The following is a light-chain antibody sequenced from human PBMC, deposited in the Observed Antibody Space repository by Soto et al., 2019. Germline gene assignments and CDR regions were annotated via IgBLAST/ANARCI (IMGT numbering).Light chain of an antibody. V-gene: IGKV3-20*01. Sequence: EIVLTQSPGTLSLSPGERATLSCRASQSISSSYLAWYQQIPGQAPRLLIYGESRATGIPDRFSGSVSGTDFTLTISRLEPEDFAVYHCQQYAGSSWTFGQGTKVDIK. CDR1: QSISSSY. CDR3: QQYAGSSWT. J-gene: IGKJ1*01. CDR2: GES.